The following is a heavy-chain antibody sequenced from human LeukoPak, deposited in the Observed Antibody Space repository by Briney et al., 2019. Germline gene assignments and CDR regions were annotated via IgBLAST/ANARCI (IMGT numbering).Heavy chain of an antibody. Sequence: GASLQISCKGSGSMCTTYWIGWVRQLPGKGLEWIGIIYPSDSDTRDSPSFQGQVTISADKSISTAYLQWNSLKGSDTAMYYCARLYGDADYWGQGTLVTVSS. CDR2: IYPSDSDT. J-gene: IGHJ4*02. CDR3: ARLYGDADY. CDR1: GSMCTTYW. D-gene: IGHD4-17*01. V-gene: IGHV5-51*01.